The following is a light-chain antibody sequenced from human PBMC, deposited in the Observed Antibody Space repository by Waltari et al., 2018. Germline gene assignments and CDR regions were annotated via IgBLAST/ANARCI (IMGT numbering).Light chain of an antibody. CDR1: RSDIGAYNF. CDR2: QAT. V-gene: IGLV2-23*01. J-gene: IGLJ2*01. Sequence: QSVLTQPASVSGSPGQSITISCTGTRSDIGAYNFVSWFQQLPGPPPRLLVSQATRRPSGVSCRFSGSKSGNTASLSSSDRQAEDEADYYCCSYVGGSRVLFGGGTKLTV. CDR3: CSYVGGSRVL.